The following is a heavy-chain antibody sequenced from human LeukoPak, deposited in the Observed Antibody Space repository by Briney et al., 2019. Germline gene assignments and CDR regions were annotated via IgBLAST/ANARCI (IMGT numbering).Heavy chain of an antibody. CDR2: ISSSSSYI. V-gene: IGHV3-21*01. J-gene: IGHJ3*02. D-gene: IGHD3-16*01. CDR3: ARDLGDTYAFDI. CDR1: GFTFSSYS. Sequence: GGSLRLSCAASGFTFSSYSMNWVRQAPGEGLEWVSSISSSSSYIYYADSVKGRFTISRDNAKNSLYLQMNSLRAEDTAVYYCARDLGDTYAFDIWGQGTMVTVSS.